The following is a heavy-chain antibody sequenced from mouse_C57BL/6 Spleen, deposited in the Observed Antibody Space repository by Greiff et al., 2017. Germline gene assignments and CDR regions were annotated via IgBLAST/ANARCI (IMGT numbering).Heavy chain of an antibody. CDR1: GYTFTDYE. Sequence: VQLQQSGAELVRPGASVTLSCKASGYTFTDYEMHWVKQTPVHGLEWIGAIDPETGGTAYNQKFKGKAILTADKSSSTAYMELRSLTSEDSAVYYCTKAGYVPFDYWGQGSTLTVSS. CDR3: TKAGYVPFDY. J-gene: IGHJ2*01. CDR2: IDPETGGT. V-gene: IGHV1-15*01. D-gene: IGHD3-2*02.